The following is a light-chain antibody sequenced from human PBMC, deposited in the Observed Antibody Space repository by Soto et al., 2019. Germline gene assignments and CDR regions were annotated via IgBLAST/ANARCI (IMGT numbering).Light chain of an antibody. CDR2: SNN. J-gene: IGLJ3*02. Sequence: QAVVTQPPSASGTPGQRVTISCSGSTSNIGSNSVNWYQQVPGAAPRLLIDSNNQRPSGVPDRLSASKSGTSASLAISGLQSDDEAHYYCASWDDSLKGWVFGGGTKVTVL. CDR3: ASWDDSLKGWV. V-gene: IGLV1-44*01. CDR1: TSNIGSNS.